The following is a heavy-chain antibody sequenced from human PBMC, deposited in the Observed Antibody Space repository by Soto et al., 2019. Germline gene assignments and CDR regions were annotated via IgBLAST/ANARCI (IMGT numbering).Heavy chain of an antibody. V-gene: IGHV1-69*01. J-gene: IGHJ4*02. D-gene: IGHD3-10*01. CDR3: ARDLTSVRGS. CDR2: IIPIFDAT. CDR1: GVTFSRHS. Sequence: QVQMVQSGAEVKKPGSSARVSCKVSGVTFSRHSISWVRQAPGQGLEWMGGIIPIFDATQYAQKFQGRLTITADESTTTFHMDLSGLRPADTAIYYCARDLTSVRGSWGQGTLVNVS.